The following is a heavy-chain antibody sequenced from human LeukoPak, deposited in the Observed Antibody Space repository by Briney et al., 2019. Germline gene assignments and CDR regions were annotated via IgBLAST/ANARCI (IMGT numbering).Heavy chain of an antibody. Sequence: ASVKVSCKASGYTFRDFGISWVRQAPGQGLEWMGWITTYNGNTNYIQKLQGRVTMTTDTSTSTAYMELRSLRSDDTAVYYCARGPYYDSWSGAGYWGQGTLVTVSS. J-gene: IGHJ4*02. CDR1: GYTFRDFG. V-gene: IGHV1-18*01. CDR3: ARGPYYDSWSGAGY. D-gene: IGHD3-3*01. CDR2: ITTYNGNT.